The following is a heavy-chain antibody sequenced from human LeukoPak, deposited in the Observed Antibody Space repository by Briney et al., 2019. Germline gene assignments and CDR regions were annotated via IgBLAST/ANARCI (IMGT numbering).Heavy chain of an antibody. J-gene: IGHJ6*03. CDR2: ISCSSSYI. Sequence: GGSLRLSCAASGFTFSSYSMNWVRQAPGKGLEWVSFISCSSSYIYYADSMKGRFTISRDNAKNSLYLQMNSLRAEDTAVYYCARVEAYYYYYMDVWGKGTTVTISS. CDR3: ARVEAYYYYYMDV. CDR1: GFTFSSYS. V-gene: IGHV3-21*04.